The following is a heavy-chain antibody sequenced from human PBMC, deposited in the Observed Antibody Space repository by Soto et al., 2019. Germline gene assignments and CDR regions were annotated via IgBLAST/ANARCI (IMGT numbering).Heavy chain of an antibody. J-gene: IGHJ6*02. CDR1: GGTFSSYA. D-gene: IGHD1-7*01. Sequence: SVKVSCKASGGTFSSYAISWVRRAPGQGLEWMGGIIPIFGTANYAQKFQGRVTITADESTSTAYMELSSLRSEDTAVYYCARQQLELREDGYYYGMDVSGQGTTVTVSS. V-gene: IGHV1-69*13. CDR3: ARQQLELREDGYYYGMDV. CDR2: IIPIFGTA.